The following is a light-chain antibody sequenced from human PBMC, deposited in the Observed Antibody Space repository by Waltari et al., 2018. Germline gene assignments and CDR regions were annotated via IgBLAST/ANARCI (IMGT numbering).Light chain of an antibody. J-gene: IGKJ2*01. CDR3: QQYGSSLMYT. CDR1: QSLSRRY. CDR2: GAS. V-gene: IGKV3-20*01. Sequence: IVLTQSPGTLSLSPGETTTLSCRASQSLSRRYLAWYQQKPGQAPRLLIYGASTRATGITDRFSGSGSGTDFTLTISRLEPEDFAVYYCQQYGSSLMYTFGQGTKLETK.